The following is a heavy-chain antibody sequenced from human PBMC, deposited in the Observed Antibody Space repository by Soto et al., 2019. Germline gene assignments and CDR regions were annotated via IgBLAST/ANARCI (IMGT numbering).Heavy chain of an antibody. V-gene: IGHV4-4*07. CDR3: ATGRSEVVPGALDT. D-gene: IGHD2-2*01. J-gene: IGHJ4*02. Sequence: QVQLQESGPGLVKPSETLSLSCTVSGGSFSSYYCNWVRKSAGKELEWIGRIYPSGSTTYNPSLKSRLTMPVDTSKTQYSLRLTSMPAADTAVYYCATGRSEVVPGALDTWGQGTLVTVSS. CDR2: IYPSGST. CDR1: GGSFSSYY.